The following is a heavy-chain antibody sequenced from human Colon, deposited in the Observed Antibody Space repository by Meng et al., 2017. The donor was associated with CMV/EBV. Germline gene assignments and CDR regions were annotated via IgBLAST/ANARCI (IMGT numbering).Heavy chain of an antibody. J-gene: IGHJ4*02. CDR1: GFTLSSYS. V-gene: IGHV3-21*01. Sequence: GGSLRLSWAISGFTLSSYSMHWVRQAPGKGLEWVSSIDTSGTKIYYADSVKGRFTVSRDDARDSLYLQLNSLRVEDTALYYCARDKGFLGGTFDYWGQGTLVTVSS. CDR2: IDTSGTKI. D-gene: IGHD1-26*01. CDR3: ARDKGFLGGTFDY.